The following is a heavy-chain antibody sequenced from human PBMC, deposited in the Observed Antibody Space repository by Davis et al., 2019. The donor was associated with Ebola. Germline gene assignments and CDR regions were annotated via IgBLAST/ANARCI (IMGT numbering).Heavy chain of an antibody. Sequence: SETLSLTCTVSGASLSDYYWTWIRQSPGKSFEWIGYIYNSRTTNYNSALKSRVTISADTSENQVSLRLSSVTAADTAVYYCARAMVTMVSFAFDIWGQGTVVTVSS. J-gene: IGHJ3*02. D-gene: IGHD3-10*01. V-gene: IGHV4-59*01. CDR1: GASLSDYY. CDR2: IYNSRTT. CDR3: ARAMVTMVSFAFDI.